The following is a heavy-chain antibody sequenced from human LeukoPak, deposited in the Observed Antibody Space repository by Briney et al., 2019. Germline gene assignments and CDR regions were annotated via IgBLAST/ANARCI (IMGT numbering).Heavy chain of an antibody. J-gene: IGHJ3*02. CDR3: ARHPPYYDDSSGYYSGNAFDI. V-gene: IGHV4-39*01. CDR1: GGSVNSISYY. CDR2: IYYSWSN. D-gene: IGHD3-22*01. Sequence: SETLSLTCTVSGGSVNSISYYWGGIRQPPGKGLDWIGSIYYSWSNYYNPSLMSRVTISVATSKNQFSLKLSSVTAADTAMYYCARHPPYYDDSSGYYSGNAFDIWGQGTMVTVSS.